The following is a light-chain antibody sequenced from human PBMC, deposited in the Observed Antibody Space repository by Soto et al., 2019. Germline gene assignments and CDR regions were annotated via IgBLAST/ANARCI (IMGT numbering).Light chain of an antibody. Sequence: DIQMTQSPSTLSASVGDRVTITCRASQSISSWLAWYQQKPGKAPKLLIYDASSLESGVPSRFRGSGSGTEFTLTVSSLQPDDFATYYCKQYNSFGPGTKVDIK. J-gene: IGKJ3*01. CDR3: KQYNS. CDR1: QSISSW. V-gene: IGKV1-5*01. CDR2: DAS.